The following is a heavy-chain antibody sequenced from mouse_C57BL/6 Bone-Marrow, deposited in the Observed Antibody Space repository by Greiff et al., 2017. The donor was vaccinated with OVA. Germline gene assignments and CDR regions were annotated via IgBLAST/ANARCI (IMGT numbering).Heavy chain of an antibody. CDR2: ISSGGDYI. V-gene: IGHV5-9-1*02. J-gene: IGHJ2*01. CDR3: TREYSNYVFDY. CDR1: GFTFSSYA. Sequence: EVQGVESGAGLVKPGGSLKLSCAASGFTFSSYAMSWVRQTPEKRLEWVAYISSGGDYIYYADTVKGRFTISRDNARNTLYLQMSSLKSEDTAMYYCTREYSNYVFDYWGQGTTLTVSS. D-gene: IGHD2-5*01.